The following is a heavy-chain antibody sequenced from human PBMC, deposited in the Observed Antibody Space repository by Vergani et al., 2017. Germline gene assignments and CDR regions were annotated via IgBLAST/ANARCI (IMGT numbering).Heavy chain of an antibody. CDR3: VRGLDSSGRDM. CDR1: GFTFSSYS. Sequence: EVQLVESGGGLVKRGGSLRLSCAASGFTFSSYSMNWVRQAPGKGLEWVSSISSSSSYIHYSDSLKGRFTISRDNAKSSLYLQMNSLRAEDTGVYYCVRGLDSSGRDMWGQGTMVTVSS. J-gene: IGHJ3*01. V-gene: IGHV3-21*01. CDR2: ISSSSSYI. D-gene: IGHD3-22*01.